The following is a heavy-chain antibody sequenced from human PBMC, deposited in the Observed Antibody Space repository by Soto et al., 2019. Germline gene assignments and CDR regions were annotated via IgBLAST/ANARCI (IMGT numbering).Heavy chain of an antibody. J-gene: IGHJ4*02. Sequence: ASVQVSCKASGYTFTGHYIHWVRQAPEQGPEWMGEIGPESGATRYAQKFQGRVTMTRDMSITTVYMELNNLSPDDTAVYYCGRGRSGQIVVFYWGQGTPVTVSS. CDR3: GRGRSGQIVVFY. CDR2: IGPESGAT. V-gene: IGHV1-2*02. D-gene: IGHD5-12*01. CDR1: GYTFTGHY.